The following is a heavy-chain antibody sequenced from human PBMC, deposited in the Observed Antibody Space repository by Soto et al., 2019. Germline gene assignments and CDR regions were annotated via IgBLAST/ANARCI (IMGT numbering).Heavy chain of an antibody. CDR3: AREGTTTVTYFDY. Sequence: PSDTLSLTCTVSGGSLSSYYWSWIRQPPGKGLEWIGYIYYSGSTNYNPSLKSRVTISVDTSKNQFSLKLSSVTAADTAVYYCAREGTTTVTYFDYWRQGTLDTVSS. D-gene: IGHD4-17*01. CDR1: GGSLSSYY. J-gene: IGHJ4*02. V-gene: IGHV4-59*01. CDR2: IYYSGST.